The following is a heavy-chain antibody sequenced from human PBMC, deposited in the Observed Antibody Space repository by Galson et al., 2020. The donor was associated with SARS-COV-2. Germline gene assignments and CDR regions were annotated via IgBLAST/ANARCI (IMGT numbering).Heavy chain of an antibody. Sequence: GESLKISCAAPGFPFSSYSMNWVRQAPGKGLEWVSYISSSSSTIYYADSVKGRFTISRDNAKNSLYLQMNSLRDEDTAVYYCAGGSGSWSYYDGMDVWGQGTTVTVSS. CDR3: AGGSGSWSYYDGMDV. D-gene: IGHD1-26*01. CDR2: ISSSSSTI. J-gene: IGHJ6*02. CDR1: GFPFSSYS. V-gene: IGHV3-48*02.